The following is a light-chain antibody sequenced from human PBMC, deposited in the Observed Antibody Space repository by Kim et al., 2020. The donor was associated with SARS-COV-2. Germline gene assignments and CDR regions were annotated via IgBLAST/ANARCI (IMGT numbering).Light chain of an antibody. CDR3: QQFNSYFFS. Sequence: SVGHRVTISFRASQGLSKTLAWYQQKPGKAPRLLFDYASTVGSGVPSRFSGSVSGTDFTLTISSLQPEDFATYYCQQFNSYFFSFGGGTKVDIK. CDR1: QGLSKT. V-gene: IGKV1-13*02. CDR2: YAS. J-gene: IGKJ4*01.